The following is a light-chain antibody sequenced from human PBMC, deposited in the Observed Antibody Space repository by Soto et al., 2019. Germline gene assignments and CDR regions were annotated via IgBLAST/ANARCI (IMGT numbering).Light chain of an antibody. CDR2: DAS. CDR3: QQYDTSST. Sequence: DIQMTQSPSTLSASVGDRVTITCRASQSISKWLAWYQQKPGKAPSLLIYDASNLTIGVPSRFSGGGSGTEFTLTISTLQPDDFATYYCQQYDTSSTFGQGTKVEIK. J-gene: IGKJ1*01. CDR1: QSISKW. V-gene: IGKV1-5*01.